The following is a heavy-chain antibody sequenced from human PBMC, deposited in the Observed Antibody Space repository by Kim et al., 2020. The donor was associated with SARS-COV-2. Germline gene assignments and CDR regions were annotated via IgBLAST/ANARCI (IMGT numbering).Heavy chain of an antibody. CDR2: IKEDGSSR. Sequence: GGSLRLSCEASGFSFSPDWMTWVRQIPGKGLEWVANIKEDGSSRNYVDSVRGRFTISRDNAKNSLSLQMNSLRVEDSAPYYCAIVADSSFPHWGQGPLAT. CDR1: GFSFSPDW. J-gene: IGHJ4*02. V-gene: IGHV3-7*03. CDR3: AIVADSSFPH. D-gene: IGHD2-15*01.